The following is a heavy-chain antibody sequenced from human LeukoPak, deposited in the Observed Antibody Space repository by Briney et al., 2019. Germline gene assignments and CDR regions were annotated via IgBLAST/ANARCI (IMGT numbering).Heavy chain of an antibody. D-gene: IGHD4-11*01. CDR3: ARLPINSNVLGY. Sequence: SETLSLTCTVSGDSIRGGDYYWTWIRQHPGKGLEWIGYINYSGRTYYNPSLKSRITISVDTSKNQFSLKVSSVTAADTAVYYCARLPINSNVLGYWGQGTLVTVSS. CDR2: INYSGRT. V-gene: IGHV4-31*03. J-gene: IGHJ4*02. CDR1: GDSIRGGDYY.